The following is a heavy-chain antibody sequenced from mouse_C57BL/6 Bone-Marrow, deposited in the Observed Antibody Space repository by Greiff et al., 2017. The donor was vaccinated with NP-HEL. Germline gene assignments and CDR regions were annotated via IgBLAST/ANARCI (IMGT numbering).Heavy chain of an antibody. CDR2: IRLKSDNYAT. CDR1: GFTFSNYW. J-gene: IGHJ1*03. V-gene: IGHV6-3*01. Sequence: EVQLVESGGGLVQPGGSMKLSCVASGFTFSNYWMNWVRQSPEKGLEWVAQIRLKSDNYATHYAESVKGRITTSRDDSKSSVYLQMNNLRAEDTGIYSCTGHGNYEDWYFEVWGTGTTVTVSS. CDR3: TGHGNYEDWYFEV. D-gene: IGHD2-1*01.